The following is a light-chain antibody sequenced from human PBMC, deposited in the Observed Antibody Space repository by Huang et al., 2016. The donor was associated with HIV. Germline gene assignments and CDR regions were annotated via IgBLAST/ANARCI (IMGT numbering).Light chain of an antibody. Sequence: ETVMTQTPATLSVSPGERATLFCRASQSVSSNLAWYQHKPGQAPRLLIYGAYTRPPGIPGRFSGSGSGTEFTLTISSLQSEDFAVYYCHQYNNWPPWTFGQGTKVEIK. V-gene: IGKV3-15*01. CDR3: HQYNNWPPWT. CDR2: GAY. CDR1: QSVSSN. J-gene: IGKJ1*01.